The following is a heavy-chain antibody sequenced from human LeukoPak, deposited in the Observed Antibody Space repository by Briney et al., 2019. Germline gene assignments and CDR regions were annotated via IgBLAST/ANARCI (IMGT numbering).Heavy chain of an antibody. CDR2: ISGSGGST. D-gene: IGHD2-2*01. J-gene: IGHJ4*02. Sequence: GGSLRLSCAASGFTFSSYAMSWVRQAPGKGLEWVSAISGSGGSTYYADSVKGRFTISRDNSRNTLFLQMNSLRAEDTAVYFCAKNGPYCSTTNCYEGELPFDYWGQGTLVTVSS. V-gene: IGHV3-23*01. CDR3: AKNGPYCSTTNCYEGELPFDY. CDR1: GFTFSSYA.